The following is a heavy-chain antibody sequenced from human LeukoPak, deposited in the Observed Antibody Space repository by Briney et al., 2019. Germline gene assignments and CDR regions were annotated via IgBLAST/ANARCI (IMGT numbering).Heavy chain of an antibody. Sequence: SETLSLTCTVSGGSISSYYWSWIRQPPGKGLEWTGYIYYSGSTNYNPSLKSRVTISVDTSKNQFSLKLSSVTAADTAVYYCARGIGMGPDAFDIWGQGTMVTVSS. CDR1: GGSISSYY. J-gene: IGHJ3*02. V-gene: IGHV4-59*01. D-gene: IGHD2-21*01. CDR2: IYYSGST. CDR3: ARGIGMGPDAFDI.